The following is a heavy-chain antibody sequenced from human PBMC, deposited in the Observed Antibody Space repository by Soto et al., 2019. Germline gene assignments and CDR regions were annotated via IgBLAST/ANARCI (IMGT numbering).Heavy chain of an antibody. CDR3: ARHRPGIAVAGPIYYYYGMDV. Sequence: GESLKISCKGSGYSFTSYWIGWVRQMPGKGLEWMGIIYPGDSDTRYSPSFQGQVTISADKSISTAYLPWSSLKASDTAMYYCARHRPGIAVAGPIYYYYGMDVWGQGTTVTVSS. D-gene: IGHD6-19*01. CDR2: IYPGDSDT. CDR1: GYSFTSYW. V-gene: IGHV5-51*01. J-gene: IGHJ6*02.